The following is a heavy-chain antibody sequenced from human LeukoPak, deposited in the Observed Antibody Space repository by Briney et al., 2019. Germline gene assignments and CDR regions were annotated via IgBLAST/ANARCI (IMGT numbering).Heavy chain of an antibody. Sequence: SETLSLTCTVCGGSINSYYGSCIRQPAGKGLEWIGRIYTSGSTNYNPSLKSRVTMSVDTSKNQFSLKLSSVTAADTAVYYCARGGTSDTARPYDYYGMDVWGQGTTVTVSS. J-gene: IGHJ6*02. D-gene: IGHD1-7*01. V-gene: IGHV4-4*07. CDR1: GGSINSYY. CDR3: ARGGTSDTARPYDYYGMDV. CDR2: IYTSGST.